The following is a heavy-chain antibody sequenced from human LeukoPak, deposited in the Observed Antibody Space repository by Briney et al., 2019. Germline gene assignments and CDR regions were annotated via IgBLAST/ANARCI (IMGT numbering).Heavy chain of an antibody. Sequence: GASVKVSCKASGYTFITYYMHWVRQAPGQGLEWMGIINPSGGSTSSAQKFQGRVTVTRDTSTSTVYMELSSLRSEDTAVYYCARGGSHCDSRPDAFDVWGQGTVVIVSS. D-gene: IGHD3-22*01. CDR2: INPSGGST. J-gene: IGHJ3*01. CDR1: GYTFITYY. CDR3: ARGGSHCDSRPDAFDV. V-gene: IGHV1-46*01.